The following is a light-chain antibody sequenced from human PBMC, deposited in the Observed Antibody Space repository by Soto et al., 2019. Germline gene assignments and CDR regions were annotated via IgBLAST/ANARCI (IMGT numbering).Light chain of an antibody. CDR2: GAS. J-gene: IGKJ1*01. CDR1: QSVSSSY. V-gene: IGKV3-20*01. CDR3: QQYGTSRWT. Sequence: EVVLTQSPGTLSLFPGERATLSCRASQSVSSSYLAWYQQKPGQAPRLLIFGASSRAAGIPDRFSGSGSGTDFILTISRLEPEEFAVYYCQQYGTSRWTFGQGTKVEIK.